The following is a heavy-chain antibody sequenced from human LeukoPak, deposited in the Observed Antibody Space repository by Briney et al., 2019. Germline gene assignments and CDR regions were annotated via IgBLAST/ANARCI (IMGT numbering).Heavy chain of an antibody. D-gene: IGHD6-6*01. Sequence: ASVKVSCKASGYTFTSNGISWVPQAPGQGLEWMGWISAYNGNTNYAQKLQGRVTKTTDTSTSTAYMELKRLRSDDTAVYYSARDTPYSSSSLDYLGQGALVTASS. CDR1: GYTFTSNG. J-gene: IGHJ4*01. CDR2: ISAYNGNT. V-gene: IGHV1-18*01. CDR3: ARDTPYSSSSLDY.